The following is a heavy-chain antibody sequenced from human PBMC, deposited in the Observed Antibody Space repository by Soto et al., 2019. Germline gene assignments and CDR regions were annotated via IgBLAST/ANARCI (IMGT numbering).Heavy chain of an antibody. Sequence: ASVKVSCKASGYTFTSYAMHWVRQAPGQRLEWMGWINAGNGNTKYSQKFQGRVTITRDISASTAYMELSSLRSGDTAVYYCARGLNGYLHYFDYWGQGTPVTVSS. V-gene: IGHV1-3*01. CDR3: ARGLNGYLHYFDY. CDR2: INAGNGNT. J-gene: IGHJ4*02. D-gene: IGHD5-18*01. CDR1: GYTFTSYA.